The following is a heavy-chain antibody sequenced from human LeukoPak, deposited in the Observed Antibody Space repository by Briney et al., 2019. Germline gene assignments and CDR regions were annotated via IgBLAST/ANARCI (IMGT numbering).Heavy chain of an antibody. D-gene: IGHD3/OR15-3a*01. CDR1: GGSISSYY. CDR3: ATGDDFYFDY. J-gene: IGHJ4*02. V-gene: IGHV4-59*01. CDR2: IYYSGST. Sequence: SETLSLTCTVSGGSISSYYWSWIRQPPGKGLEWIGYIYYSGSTNYNPSLKSRVTISVDTSKNQFSLKLSSVTAADTAVYYCATGDDFYFDYWGQGTLVTVSS.